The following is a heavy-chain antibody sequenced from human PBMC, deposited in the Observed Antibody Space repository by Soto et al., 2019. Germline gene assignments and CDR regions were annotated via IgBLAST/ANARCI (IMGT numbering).Heavy chain of an antibody. CDR2: INHSGST. CDR3: ASGYWFDP. J-gene: IGHJ5*02. Sequence: PSETLSLTCAVYGGSFSVYYWSWIRHPPGKGLEWSGEINHSGSTNYNPSLKSRVTISVDTSKNQFSLKLSSVPAADTAVYYCASGYWFDPWGQGTLVTSPQ. CDR1: GGSFSVYY. V-gene: IGHV4-34*01.